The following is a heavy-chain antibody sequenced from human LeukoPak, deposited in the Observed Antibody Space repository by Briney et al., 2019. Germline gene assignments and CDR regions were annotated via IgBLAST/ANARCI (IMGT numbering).Heavy chain of an antibody. CDR2: ISWNSGSI. CDR3: ARVPPSRLYHYYYMDV. Sequence: PGGSLRLSCAASGFTFDDYAMHWVRQAPGKGLEWVSGISWNSGSIGYADSVKGRFTISRDNAKNSLYLQMNSLRVEDTAVYYCARVPPSRLYHYYYMDVWGKGTTVTVSS. D-gene: IGHD2-15*01. V-gene: IGHV3-9*01. J-gene: IGHJ6*03. CDR1: GFTFDDYA.